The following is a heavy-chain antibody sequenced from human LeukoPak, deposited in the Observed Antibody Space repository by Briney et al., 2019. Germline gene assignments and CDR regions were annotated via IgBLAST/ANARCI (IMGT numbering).Heavy chain of an antibody. CDR1: GGSLSNYY. D-gene: IGHD3-22*01. Sequence: SETLSLTCTVSGGSLSNYYWSWIRQPPGKGLEWIGYIYYSGSTNYNPSLKSRVTISVDTSKNQFSMNLSSVTAADTAVYYCARGESNGYYPHYYYYYGMDVWGQGTTVTVSS. CDR3: ARGESNGYYPHYYYYYGMDV. J-gene: IGHJ6*02. V-gene: IGHV4-59*01. CDR2: IYYSGST.